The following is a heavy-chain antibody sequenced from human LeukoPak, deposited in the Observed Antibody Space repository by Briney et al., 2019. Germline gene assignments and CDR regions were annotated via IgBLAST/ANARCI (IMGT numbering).Heavy chain of an antibody. CDR2: ISYDGSNK. J-gene: IGHJ2*01. Sequence: SGGSLRLSCAAYGFTFRSYGMHWVRQAPVKGLEWVAVISYDGSNKYYADSVKGRFTISRDNSKNTLYLQMNSLRAEDTAVYYCVKDRFHDYGANWYFDLWGRGTLVTVSS. V-gene: IGHV3-30*18. D-gene: IGHD4-17*01. CDR3: VKDRFHDYGANWYFDL. CDR1: GFTFRSYG.